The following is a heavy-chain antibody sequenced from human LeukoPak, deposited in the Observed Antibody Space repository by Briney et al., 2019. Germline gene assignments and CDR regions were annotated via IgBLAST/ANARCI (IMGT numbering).Heavy chain of an antibody. CDR2: IYSGGST. CDR1: GFTVSSNY. D-gene: IGHD3-22*01. CDR3: ARDLVGDSSGYYSVY. Sequence: GGSLRLSCAASGFTVSSNYMSWVRQAPGKGLEWVSVIYSGGSTYYADSVKGRFTISRDNSKNTLYLQMNSLRAEDTAVYYCARDLVGDSSGYYSVYWGQGTLVTVSS. V-gene: IGHV3-53*01. J-gene: IGHJ4*02.